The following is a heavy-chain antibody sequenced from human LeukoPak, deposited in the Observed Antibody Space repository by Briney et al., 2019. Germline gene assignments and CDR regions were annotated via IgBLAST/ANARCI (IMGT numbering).Heavy chain of an antibody. J-gene: IGHJ3*02. V-gene: IGHV3-30*04. CDR3: ARDRTVAFGGVIANDAFDI. CDR1: GFTFSSYA. Sequence: PGGSLRLSCAASGFTFSSYAMNWVRQAPGKGLEWVAVISYDGSNKYYADSVKGRFTISRDNSKNTLYLQMNSLRAEDTAVYYCARDRTVAFGGVIANDAFDIWGQGTMVTVSS. CDR2: ISYDGSNK. D-gene: IGHD3-16*02.